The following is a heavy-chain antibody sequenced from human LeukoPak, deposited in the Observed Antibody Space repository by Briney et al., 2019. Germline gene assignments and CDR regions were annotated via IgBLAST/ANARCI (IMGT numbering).Heavy chain of an antibody. CDR2: INPNSGGT. CDR1: GYTFTGYY. V-gene: IGHV1-2*02. Sequence: ASVKVSCKASGYTFTGYYMHWVRQAPGRGLEWMGWINPNSGGTNYAQKFQGRVTMTRDTSISTAYTELSRLRSDDTAVYYCARSDYGSGSYRFDYWGQGTLVTVSS. CDR3: ARSDYGSGSYRFDY. D-gene: IGHD3-10*01. J-gene: IGHJ4*02.